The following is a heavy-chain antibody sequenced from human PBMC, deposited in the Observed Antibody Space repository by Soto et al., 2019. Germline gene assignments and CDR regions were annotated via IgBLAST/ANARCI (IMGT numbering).Heavy chain of an antibody. D-gene: IGHD2-8*01. J-gene: IGHJ4*02. V-gene: IGHV4-34*01. CDR1: AESFSNYY. Sequence: SETLSLTCAFYAESFSNYYWSWIRQPPGKGLEWIGDIHYSGITNYNPSLKSRVTLSIDTSKNQFSLKVTSVTAADTAVYYCARFDGRASDSPSFEYWGQGTLVTVSS. CDR3: ARFDGRASDSPSFEY. CDR2: IHYSGIT.